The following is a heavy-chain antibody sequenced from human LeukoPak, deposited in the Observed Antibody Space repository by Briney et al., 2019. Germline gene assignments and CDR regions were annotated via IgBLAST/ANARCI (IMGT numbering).Heavy chain of an antibody. CDR2: LNLDGSDK. CDR3: ARGGAPNLADY. Sequence: PGGSLRLSCVVSGFTFSESWMSWVRQAPGKGLGWVASLNLDGSDKYYVDSVKGRFTISRDNAKNSLYLQMDSLRVEDTAVYYCARGGAPNLADYWGPGTLVTVSS. CDR1: GFTFSESW. V-gene: IGHV3-7*03. D-gene: IGHD4/OR15-4a*01. J-gene: IGHJ4*02.